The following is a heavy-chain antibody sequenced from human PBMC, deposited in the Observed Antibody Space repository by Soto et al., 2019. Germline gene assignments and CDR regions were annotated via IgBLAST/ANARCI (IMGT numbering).Heavy chain of an antibody. J-gene: IGHJ3*02. D-gene: IGHD2-15*01. Sequence: GASVKVSCKASGHTFTSYGISWVRQAPGQGLEWMGWISAYNGNTNYAQKLQGRVTMTTDTSTSTAYMELRSLRSDDTAVYYCARERQDIVVVVAATLGAFDIWGQGTMVTVSS. V-gene: IGHV1-18*01. CDR3: ARERQDIVVVVAATLGAFDI. CDR1: GHTFTSYG. CDR2: ISAYNGNT.